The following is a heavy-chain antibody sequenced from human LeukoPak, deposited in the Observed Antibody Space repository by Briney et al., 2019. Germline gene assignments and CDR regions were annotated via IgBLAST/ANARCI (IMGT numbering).Heavy chain of an antibody. CDR1: GGSISSYY. J-gene: IGHJ6*03. D-gene: IGHD1-26*01. CDR3: ARCIVGQTSFYYYYMDV. V-gene: IGHV4-4*07. CDR2: IYTSGNT. Sequence: SETLSLTCTVSGGSISSYYWSWIRQPAGKGLEWIGRIYTSGNTDYNPSLKSRVTMSVDTSKNQFSLRLSSVTAADTAVYYCARCIVGQTSFYYYYMDVWGRGTTVTVSS.